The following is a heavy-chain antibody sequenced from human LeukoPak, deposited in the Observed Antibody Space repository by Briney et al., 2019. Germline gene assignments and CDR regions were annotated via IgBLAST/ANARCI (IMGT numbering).Heavy chain of an antibody. CDR2: ISYGGSNK. V-gene: IGHV3-30*18. CDR1: GFPFSSYG. CDR3: AKDLYYYDSSGYSA. J-gene: IGHJ5*02. Sequence: PGGSLRLSCAASGFPFSSYGMHWVRQAPRKGLEWVAVISYGGSNKYYADSVKGRFTISRDNSKNTLYLEMNSLRAEDTAVYYCAKDLYYYDSSGYSAWGQGTLVTVSS. D-gene: IGHD3-22*01.